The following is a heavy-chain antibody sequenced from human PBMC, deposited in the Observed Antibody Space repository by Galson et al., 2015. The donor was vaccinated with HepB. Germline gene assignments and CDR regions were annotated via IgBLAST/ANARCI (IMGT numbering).Heavy chain of an antibody. D-gene: IGHD7-27*01. CDR3: ARQLTGELVVYFDY. Sequence: ETLSLTCAVSGGSISSSSYYWGWIRQPPGKGLEWIGSIYYSGSTYYNPSLKSRVTISVDTSKNQFSLKLSSVTAADTAVYYCARQLTGELVVYFDYWGQGTLVTVSS. CDR2: IYYSGST. V-gene: IGHV4-39*01. J-gene: IGHJ4*02. CDR1: GGSISSSSYY.